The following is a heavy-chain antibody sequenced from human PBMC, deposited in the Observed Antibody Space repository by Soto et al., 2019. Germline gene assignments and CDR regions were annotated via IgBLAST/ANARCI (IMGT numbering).Heavy chain of an antibody. Sequence: GGSLKLSCAASGFTFSNAWMSWVRQAPGKGLEWVGRIKSKTDGGTTDYAAPVKGRFTISRDDSKNTLYLQMNSLKTEDTAVYYCTTPRDATVMAPFDYWGQGTLVTVSS. CDR1: GFTFSNAW. CDR3: TTPRDATVMAPFDY. CDR2: IKSKTDGGTT. D-gene: IGHD5-18*01. V-gene: IGHV3-15*01. J-gene: IGHJ4*02.